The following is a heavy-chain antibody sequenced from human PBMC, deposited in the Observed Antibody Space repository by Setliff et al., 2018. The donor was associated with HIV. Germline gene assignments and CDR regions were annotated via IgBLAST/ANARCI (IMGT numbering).Heavy chain of an antibody. CDR2: INHDGST. CDR3: AKAAPGSIPGFPEYFHH. J-gene: IGHJ1*01. Sequence: SETLSLTCAVYGESFSDHYWTWIRQSPGKGLEWIGEINHDGSTNYNPSLKSRVTMSVATSKKQFSLKLTSVTAADSAVYFCAKAAPGSIPGFPEYFHHWGQGNLVTVSS. D-gene: IGHD6-13*01. V-gene: IGHV4-34*10. CDR1: GESFSDHY.